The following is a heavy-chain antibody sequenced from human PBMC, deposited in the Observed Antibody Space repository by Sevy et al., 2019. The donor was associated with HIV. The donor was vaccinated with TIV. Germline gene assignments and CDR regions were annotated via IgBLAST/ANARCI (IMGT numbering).Heavy chain of an antibody. Sequence: GGSRRLSCAASGFAFYDYSMSWIRQAPGKGLEWVATLSFGCGKINYADSVKGRFTISGDNSKISFYLQMDNLRVEDTALYFCAREGSTRPHDFWVQGTRVTVSS. CDR2: LSFGCGKI. J-gene: IGHJ4*02. CDR3: AREGSTRPHDF. D-gene: IGHD3-10*01. V-gene: IGHV3-23*01. CDR1: GFAFYDYS.